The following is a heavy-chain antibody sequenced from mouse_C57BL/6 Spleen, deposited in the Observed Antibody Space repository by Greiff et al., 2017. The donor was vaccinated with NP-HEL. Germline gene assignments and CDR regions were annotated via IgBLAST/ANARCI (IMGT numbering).Heavy chain of an antibody. D-gene: IGHD1-1*01. Sequence: QVQLQQSGAELVKPGASVKLSCKASGYTFTSYWMHWVKQRPGQGLEWIGMIHPNSGSTNYNEKFKSKATLTVDKSSSTAYMQLSSLTSEDSAVYYCARKGTVVGLDYWGQGTTLTVSS. CDR3: ARKGTVVGLDY. V-gene: IGHV1-64*01. CDR2: IHPNSGST. CDR1: GYTFTSYW. J-gene: IGHJ2*01.